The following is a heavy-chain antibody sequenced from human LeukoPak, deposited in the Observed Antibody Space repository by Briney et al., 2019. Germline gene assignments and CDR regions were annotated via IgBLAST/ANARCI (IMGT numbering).Heavy chain of an antibody. J-gene: IGHJ6*03. CDR3: TTGKGYCSSTSCYRYQQFNYYYYYMDV. CDR2: IKSKTDGGTT. D-gene: IGHD2-2*01. V-gene: IGHV3-15*01. CDR1: GFTFSNAW. Sequence: GGSLRLSCAASGFTFSNAWMSWVCQAPGKGLEWVGRIKSKTDGGTTDYAAPVKGRFTISRDDSKNTLYLQMNSLKTEDTAVYYCTTGKGYCSSTSCYRYQQFNYYYYYMDVWGKGTTVTVSS.